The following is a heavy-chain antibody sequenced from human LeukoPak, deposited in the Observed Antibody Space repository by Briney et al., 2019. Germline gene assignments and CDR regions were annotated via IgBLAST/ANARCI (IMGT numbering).Heavy chain of an antibody. D-gene: IGHD1-1*01. Sequence: SETLSLTCTVSGYSISSGYYWGWIRQPPGKGLEWIGSIYHSGSTYYNPSLKSRVTISVDTSKNQFSLKLSSVTAADTAVYYCATVNWSVFDYWGQGTLVTVSS. CDR2: IYHSGST. CDR3: ATVNWSVFDY. V-gene: IGHV4-38-2*02. J-gene: IGHJ4*02. CDR1: GYSISSGYY.